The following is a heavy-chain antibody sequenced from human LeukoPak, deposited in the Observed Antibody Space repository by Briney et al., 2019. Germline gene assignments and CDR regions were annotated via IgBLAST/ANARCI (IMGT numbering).Heavy chain of an antibody. CDR2: IYPGDPDT. V-gene: IGHV5-51*01. CDR3: ARLDSSGYYSCDY. CDR1: GYSFTSYW. Sequence: RGESLKISCEGSGYSFTSYWIAWVRQMPGKGLEWMGIIYPGDPDTRYSPSFQGQVTISADKSITTAYLQWSSLEASDTAMYYCARLDSSGYYSCDYWGQGTLVTVSS. D-gene: IGHD3-22*01. J-gene: IGHJ4*02.